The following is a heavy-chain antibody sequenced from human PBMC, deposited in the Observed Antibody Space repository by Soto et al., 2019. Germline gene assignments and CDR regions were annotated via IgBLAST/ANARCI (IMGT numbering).Heavy chain of an antibody. V-gene: IGHV4-39*01. J-gene: IGHJ4*02. Sequence: SETLSLTCTVSGGSISSSSYYWGWIRQPPGKGLEWIGSIYYSGSTYYNPSLKSRVTISVDTSKNQFSLKLSSVTAADTAVYYCARHLTDYYDSSVYYQFDYWGKGTLVTVSS. CDR2: IYYSGST. D-gene: IGHD3-22*01. CDR3: ARHLTDYYDSSVYYQFDY. CDR1: GGSISSSSYY.